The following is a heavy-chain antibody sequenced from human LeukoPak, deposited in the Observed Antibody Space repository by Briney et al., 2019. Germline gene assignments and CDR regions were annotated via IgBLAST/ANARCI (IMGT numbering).Heavy chain of an antibody. CDR1: GFTFSSYW. CDR3: VRGNDYGGPHY. V-gene: IGHV3-74*01. J-gene: IGHJ4*02. CDR2: IDRDGSRI. Sequence: GGSLRLSCAVSGFTFSSYWMHWVRQAPGKGLVWISRIDRDGSRINYADSVKGRFTISRDNGKNTLFLQMNSLRAEDAAVYYCVRGNDYGGPHYWGQGTLVTVSS. D-gene: IGHD4-23*01.